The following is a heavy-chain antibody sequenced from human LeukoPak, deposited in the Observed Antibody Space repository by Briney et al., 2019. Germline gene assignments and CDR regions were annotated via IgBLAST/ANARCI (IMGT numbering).Heavy chain of an antibody. V-gene: IGHV3-23*01. CDR2: ISGSGGST. D-gene: IGHD1-1*01. Sequence: GGSLRLSCAASGFTFSSYAMSWVRQAPGKGLEWVSAISGSGGSTYYADSVKGRFTISRDNSKNTLYLQMNSLRAEDTAVYYCAKTSRTTGTTTLVFDYWGQGTLVTVSS. J-gene: IGHJ4*02. CDR1: GFTFSSYA. CDR3: AKTSRTTGTTTLVFDY.